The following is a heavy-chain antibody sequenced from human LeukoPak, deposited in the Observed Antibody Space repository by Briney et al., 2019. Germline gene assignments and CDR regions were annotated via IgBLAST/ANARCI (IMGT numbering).Heavy chain of an antibody. D-gene: IGHD1-26*01. Sequence: ASVKVPCKASGYTFTSYGISWVRQAPGQGLEWMGWISSYNGNTNYAQKLQGRVTMTTDTSTSTAYMELRSLRSDDTAVYYCATSGSYPYDAFDIWGQGTMVTVSS. CDR3: ATSGSYPYDAFDI. CDR2: ISSYNGNT. J-gene: IGHJ3*02. V-gene: IGHV1-18*01. CDR1: GYTFTSYG.